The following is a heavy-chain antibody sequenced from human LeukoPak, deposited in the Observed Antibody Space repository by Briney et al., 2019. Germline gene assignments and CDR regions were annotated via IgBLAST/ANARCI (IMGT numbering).Heavy chain of an antibody. CDR3: ARVWTYGALDY. CDR2: ISNDGVNT. J-gene: IGHJ4*02. D-gene: IGHD3-10*01. CDR1: AFTFSTYA. Sequence: GGSLRLSCAASAFTFSTYAMHWVRQAPGKGLEYVSAISNDGVNTYYANSVKGRFTISRDNSKNTLYLQMGSPRAEDMAVYYCARVWTYGALDYWGQGTLVTVSS. V-gene: IGHV3-64*01.